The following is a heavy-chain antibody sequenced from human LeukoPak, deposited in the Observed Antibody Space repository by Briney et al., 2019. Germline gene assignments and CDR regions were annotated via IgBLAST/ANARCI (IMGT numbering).Heavy chain of an antibody. J-gene: IGHJ4*02. CDR3: ARTTSSGWYAAGYYFAY. V-gene: IGHV4-59*01. D-gene: IGHD6-19*01. CDR1: GGSISSYY. Sequence: PSETLSLTCTVSGGSISSYYWSWIRQPPGKGLEWVGYIYFSGSTNYNPSLKSRVTISVDTSKNQFSLKMSSVTAADTAVYYCARTTSSGWYAAGYYFAYWGQGTLVTVSS. CDR2: IYFSGST.